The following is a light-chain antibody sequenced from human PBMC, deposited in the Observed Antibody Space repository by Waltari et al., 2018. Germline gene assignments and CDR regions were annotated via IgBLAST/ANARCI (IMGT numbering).Light chain of an antibody. CDR3: MQATHWPLT. CDR1: QSLLHTDGHTY. Sequence: VVMTQSPLSLPVSLGKPASISSRSSQSLLHTDGHTYLNWFQQRPGQSPRRLIYKVSNRDSGVPDRFSGSGSGTAFTLKISRVEAEDVGIYYCMQATHWPLTFGQGTKVEIK. V-gene: IGKV2-30*02. CDR2: KVS. J-gene: IGKJ1*01.